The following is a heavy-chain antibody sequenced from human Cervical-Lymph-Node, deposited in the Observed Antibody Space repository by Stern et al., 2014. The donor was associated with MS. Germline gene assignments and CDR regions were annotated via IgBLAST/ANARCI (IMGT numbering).Heavy chain of an antibody. CDR1: GGTFSTYS. CDR3: ARDILLRPGSHDALDI. D-gene: IGHD2-21*01. V-gene: IGHV1-69*01. Sequence: VQLVESGAEVRKPGSSVQVSCKTSGGTFSTYSFSWVRQAPGQGLEWMGGIIPIFRTTNYAQKFQGRVRITADESTSTIYIVLSSLRSEDTAVYYCARDILLRPGSHDALDIWGQGTVVTVSP. J-gene: IGHJ3*02. CDR2: IIPIFRTT.